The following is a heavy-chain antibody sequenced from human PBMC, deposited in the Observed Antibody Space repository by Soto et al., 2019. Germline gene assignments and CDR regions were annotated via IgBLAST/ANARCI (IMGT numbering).Heavy chain of an antibody. CDR2: IGAGGDIT. CDR1: GLSFSNFA. J-gene: IGHJ4*02. D-gene: IGHD2-21*01. Sequence: GGSLRLSCAASGLSFSNFAMSWVRQAPGKGLEWVSGIGAGGDITVYADSVKGRFGISRDNSKNTVYLQVNSLRAEDTAVYFCAKDDFTDRGEDYFDHWGPGTLVTVSS. V-gene: IGHV3-23*01. CDR3: AKDDFTDRGEDYFDH.